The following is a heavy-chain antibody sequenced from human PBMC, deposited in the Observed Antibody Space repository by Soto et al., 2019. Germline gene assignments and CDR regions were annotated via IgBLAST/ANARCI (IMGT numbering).Heavy chain of an antibody. J-gene: IGHJ4*02. CDR3: ARRHREVPALIGDYFDY. D-gene: IGHD2-2*01. CDR2: VSFDGNRQ. V-gene: IGHV3-30*04. CDR1: GFTFSSFA. Sequence: QVQLVESGGGVVQPGKSLTLSCAASGFTFSSFAMHWVRQPPGKGLEWVAVVSFDGNRQYFSDSVKGRFTISRDNSKNTVSLHINGLRDDDSALYYCARRHREVPALIGDYFDYWGQGTLVTVSS.